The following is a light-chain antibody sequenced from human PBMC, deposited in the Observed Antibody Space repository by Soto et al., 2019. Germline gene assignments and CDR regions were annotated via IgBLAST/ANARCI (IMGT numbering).Light chain of an antibody. V-gene: IGLV2-14*03. Sequence: QSVLTQPASVSGSPGQSITISCTGTSSDITNYKYVSWYQQHPGKAPKLIIYDVSYRPSGVSDRFSGSKFGNTASLTISGLQTEDEADYYCSSYTSTSTEVFGTGTKLTVL. J-gene: IGLJ1*01. CDR2: DVS. CDR1: SSDITNYKY. CDR3: SSYTSTSTEV.